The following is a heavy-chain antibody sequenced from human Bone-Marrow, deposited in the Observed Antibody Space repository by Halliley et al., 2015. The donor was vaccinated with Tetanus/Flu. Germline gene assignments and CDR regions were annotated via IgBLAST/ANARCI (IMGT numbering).Heavy chain of an antibody. CDR1: GLTFSTYR. J-gene: IGHJ4*01. V-gene: IGHV3-21*01. CDR3: ANGRNFNY. Sequence: SLRLSCAASGLTFSTYRMNWVRQAPGKGLEWVSSISTNNSYVSYAGSVRGRFTISRDNAKTSLYLQMNTLRAEDTAVYYCANGRNFNYWGLGTLVTVSS. CDR2: ISTNNSYV.